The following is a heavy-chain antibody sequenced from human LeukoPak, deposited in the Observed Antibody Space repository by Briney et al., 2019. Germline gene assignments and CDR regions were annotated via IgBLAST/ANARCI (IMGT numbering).Heavy chain of an antibody. Sequence: GGSLRLSCVASGFTFSSYEMNWVRQAPGKGLEWVSYISSSGSTIYYADSVKGRFTISRDNAKNSLYLQMNSLRAEDTAVYYCARIVGATHYWGQGTLVTVSS. CDR3: ARIVGATHY. CDR2: ISSSGSTI. V-gene: IGHV3-48*03. J-gene: IGHJ4*02. CDR1: GFTFSSYE. D-gene: IGHD1-26*01.